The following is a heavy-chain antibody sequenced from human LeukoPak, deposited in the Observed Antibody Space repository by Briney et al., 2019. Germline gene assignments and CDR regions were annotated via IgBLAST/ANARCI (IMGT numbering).Heavy chain of an antibody. CDR3: ARGRTTIAVAPYYYYGMDV. CDR2: INHSGST. Sequence: PSEALSLTCAVYGGSFSGYYWSWIRQPPGKGLEWIGEINHSGSTNYNPSLKSRVTISVDTSKNQLSLKLSSVTAADTAVYYCARGRTTIAVAPYYYYGMDVWGQGTTVTVSS. J-gene: IGHJ6*02. CDR1: GGSFSGYY. D-gene: IGHD6-19*01. V-gene: IGHV4-34*01.